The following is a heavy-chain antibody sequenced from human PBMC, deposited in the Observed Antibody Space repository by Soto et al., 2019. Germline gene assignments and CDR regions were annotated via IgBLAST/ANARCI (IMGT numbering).Heavy chain of an antibody. CDR3: ASRETRGYSYVDYYGMDV. CDR1: GYSFTSYW. J-gene: IGHJ6*02. Sequence: GESLKISCKASGYSFTSYWIGWVRQMPGKGLEWMGIIYPGDSDTIYSPSFQGQVTISADKSISTAYLQWNSLKASDTAVYYCASRETRGYSYVDYYGMDVWGQGTTVTVSS. D-gene: IGHD5-18*01. CDR2: IYPGDSDT. V-gene: IGHV5-51*01.